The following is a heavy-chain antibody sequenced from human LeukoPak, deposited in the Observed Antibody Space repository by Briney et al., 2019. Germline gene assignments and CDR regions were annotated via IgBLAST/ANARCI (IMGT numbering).Heavy chain of an antibody. J-gene: IGHJ4*02. CDR1: GYTFTGYY. CDR2: INPNSGGT. V-gene: IGHV1-2*02. Sequence: ASVKVSCKASGYTFTGYYMHWVRQAPGQGLEWMGWINPNSGGTNYAQKFQGRVTMTRDTSISTAYMELSSLRSEDTAVYYCARATEGWYGELSTYFDYWGRGTLVTVSS. D-gene: IGHD3-10*01. CDR3: ARATEGWYGELSTYFDY.